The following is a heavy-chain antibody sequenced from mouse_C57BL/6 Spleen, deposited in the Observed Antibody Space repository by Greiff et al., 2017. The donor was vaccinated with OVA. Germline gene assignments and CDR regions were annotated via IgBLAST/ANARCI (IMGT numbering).Heavy chain of an antibody. CDR2: IRNKANNHAT. D-gene: IGHD1-1*01. CDR3: TRGSSYLYWYFDV. J-gene: IGHJ1*03. V-gene: IGHV6-6*01. CDR1: GFTFSDAW. Sequence: DVMLVESGGGLVQPGGSMKLSCAASGFTFSDAWMDWVRQSPEKGLEWVAEIRNKANNHATYYAESVKGRFTISRDDSKSSVYLQMNSLRAEDTGIYYCTRGSSYLYWYFDVWGTGTTVTVSS.